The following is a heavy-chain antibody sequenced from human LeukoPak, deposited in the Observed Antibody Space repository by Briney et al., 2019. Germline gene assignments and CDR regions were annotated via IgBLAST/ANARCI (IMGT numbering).Heavy chain of an antibody. CDR2: INPNSGGT. Sequence: ASVKVSCTASGYTFTGYYMHWVRQAPGQGLEWMGRINPNSGGTNYAQKFQGRVTMTRDTSISTAYMELSRLRSDDTAVYYCARAKDIVVVVADYWGQGTLVTVSS. V-gene: IGHV1-2*06. D-gene: IGHD2-15*01. CDR3: ARAKDIVVVVADY. CDR1: GYTFTGYY. J-gene: IGHJ4*02.